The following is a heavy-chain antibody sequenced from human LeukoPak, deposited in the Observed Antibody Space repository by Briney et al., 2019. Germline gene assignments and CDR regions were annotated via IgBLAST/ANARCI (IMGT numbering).Heavy chain of an antibody. CDR1: GFTFGDYA. V-gene: IGHV3-49*03. J-gene: IGHJ4*02. CDR2: IRSKAYGGTT. CDR3: TRQLVDLLFDY. Sequence: PGRSLRLSCTASGFTFGDYAMSWFRQAPGKGLEWVGFIRSKAYGGTTEYAASVKGRFTISRDDSKSIAYLQMNSLKTEDTAVYYYTRQLVDLLFDYWGQGTLVTVSS. D-gene: IGHD6-6*01.